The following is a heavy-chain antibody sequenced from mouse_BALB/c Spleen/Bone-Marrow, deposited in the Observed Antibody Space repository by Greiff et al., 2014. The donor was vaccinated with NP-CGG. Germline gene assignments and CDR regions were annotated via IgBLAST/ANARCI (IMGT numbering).Heavy chain of an antibody. D-gene: IGHD1-1*01. V-gene: IGHV14-3*02. CDR3: TKPSFYYGSSYWYFDV. CDR2: IDPANGDT. Sequence: VQLQQSGAELVKPGASVKLSCTASGFNTKDTFMHWVKQRPEQGLEWIGRIDPANGDTKYDPKFQGKATTTADTSSNTAYLQLSSLTSEDTAVYYCTKPSFYYGSSYWYFDVWGAGTTVTVSS. CDR1: GFNTKDTF. J-gene: IGHJ1*01.